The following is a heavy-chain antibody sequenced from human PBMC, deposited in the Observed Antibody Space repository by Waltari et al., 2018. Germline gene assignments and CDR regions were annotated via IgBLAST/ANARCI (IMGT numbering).Heavy chain of an antibody. D-gene: IGHD2-2*01. V-gene: IGHV3-30*18. CDR3: AKTGLGCSSTSCYRNFDY. CDR2: ISYEGRNK. Sequence: QVQLVESGGGVVQPGRSLRLSCAASGFTFSSYGMHWVRQAPGKGLEWVAVISYEGRNKCDADPEKGRFTISRDNSKNTLYLQMNSLRAEDTAVYYCAKTGLGCSSTSCYRNFDYWGQGTLVTVSS. CDR1: GFTFSSYG. J-gene: IGHJ4*02.